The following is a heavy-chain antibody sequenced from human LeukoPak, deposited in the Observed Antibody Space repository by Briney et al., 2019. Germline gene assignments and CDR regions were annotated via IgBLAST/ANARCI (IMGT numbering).Heavy chain of an antibody. Sequence: SQTLPLTCTVSGGSISSGGYYWSWIRQHPGKGLEWIEYIYYSGSTYYNPSLKSRVTISVDTSKNQFSLKLSSVTAADTAVYYCARVSVAVGGDYFDYWGQGTLVTVSS. D-gene: IGHD3-16*01. CDR3: ARVSVAVGGDYFDY. CDR1: GGSISSGGYY. CDR2: IYYSGST. V-gene: IGHV4-31*03. J-gene: IGHJ4*02.